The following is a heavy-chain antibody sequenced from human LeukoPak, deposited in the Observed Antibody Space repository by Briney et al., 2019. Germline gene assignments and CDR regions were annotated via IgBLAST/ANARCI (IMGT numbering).Heavy chain of an antibody. CDR3: AVGSGYDIPSYGLF. Sequence: PGGSLRLSCAVSGLTFDDYGMSWVRQAPGKGLEWVSGINWNGGSTGYADSVKGRFTISRDNAKNSLYLQMNSLRAEDTALYYCAVGSGYDIPSYGLFWGQGTLVTVSS. CDR1: GLTFDDYG. D-gene: IGHD5-12*01. CDR2: INWNGGST. V-gene: IGHV3-20*04. J-gene: IGHJ4*02.